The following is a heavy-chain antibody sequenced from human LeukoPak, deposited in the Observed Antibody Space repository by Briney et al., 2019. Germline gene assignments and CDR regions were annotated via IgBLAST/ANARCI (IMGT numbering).Heavy chain of an antibody. CDR2: IYTSGST. D-gene: IGHD6-13*01. J-gene: IGHJ4*02. Sequence: PSETLSLTCTVSGGSISSGSYYWSWIRQPAGKGLEWIGRIYTSGSTNYNPSLKSRVTISVDTSKNQFSLKLSSVTAADTAVYYCARDILATSIAAPYYWGQGTLVTVSS. CDR3: ARDILATSIAAPYY. V-gene: IGHV4-61*02. CDR1: GGSISSGSYY.